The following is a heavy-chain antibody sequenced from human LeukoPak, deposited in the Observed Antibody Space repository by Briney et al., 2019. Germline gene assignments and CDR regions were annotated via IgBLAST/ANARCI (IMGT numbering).Heavy chain of an antibody. CDR1: GVTFSSYS. CDR3: ASFFSGLLLDY. CDR2: ISSSSSYI. V-gene: IGHV3-21*01. J-gene: IGHJ4*02. D-gene: IGHD3-22*01. Sequence: GGSLRLSCAASGVTFSSYSMNWVRQAPRPGLARPSSISSSSSYIYYADSVKGRFTISRGNAKNSLYLQMNSLRAEDTAVYYCASFFSGLLLDYWGQGTLVTVSS.